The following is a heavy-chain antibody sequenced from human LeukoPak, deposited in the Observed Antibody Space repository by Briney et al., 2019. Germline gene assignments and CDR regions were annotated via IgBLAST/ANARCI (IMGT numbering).Heavy chain of an antibody. D-gene: IGHD5-12*01. CDR3: ARVGGYSGYDWGYYYMDV. J-gene: IGHJ6*03. V-gene: IGHV4-39*07. CDR1: GGSISSSSYY. CDR2: IYYSGST. Sequence: PSETLSLTCTVSGGSISSSSYYWGWIRQPPGKGLEWIGSIYYSGSTYYNPSLKSRVTISVDTSKNQFSLKLSSVTAADTAVYYCARVGGYSGYDWGYYYMDVWGKGTTVTVSS.